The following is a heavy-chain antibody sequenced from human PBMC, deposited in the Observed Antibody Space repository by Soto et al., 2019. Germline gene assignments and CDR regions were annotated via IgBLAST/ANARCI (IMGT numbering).Heavy chain of an antibody. D-gene: IGHD2-21*02. CDR2: VFHSGSV. J-gene: IGHJ6*02. CDR3: AREDDGGDRDYYGLDV. CDR1: GGSISGDYYH. V-gene: IGHV4-30-4*08. Sequence: PSETLSLTCTVSGGSISGDYYHWTWIRHSPGKGLEWIGYVFHSGSVLYNPSLKSRLNISVDTSKNQFSLRLSSVTAADTAVYFCAREDDGGDRDYYGLDVWGQGTTVTVSS.